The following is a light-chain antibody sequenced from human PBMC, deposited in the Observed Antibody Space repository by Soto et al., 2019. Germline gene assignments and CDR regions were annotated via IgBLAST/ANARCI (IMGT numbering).Light chain of an antibody. Sequence: QSVLTQPPSATGAPGQSCTISCTGTSNDAGGYNYVSWYQPHPGKAPKLIIYEVYKRPSGVPDRFSCSKSGNTAALTVSGLQAEDEADYYRSSYVATNSYVFGTGTKVTVL. CDR1: SNDAGGYNY. CDR2: EVY. CDR3: SSYVATNSYV. V-gene: IGLV2-8*01. J-gene: IGLJ1*01.